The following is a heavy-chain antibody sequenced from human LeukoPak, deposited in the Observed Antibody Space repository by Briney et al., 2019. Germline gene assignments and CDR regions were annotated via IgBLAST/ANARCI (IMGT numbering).Heavy chain of an antibody. J-gene: IGHJ6*03. V-gene: IGHV1-8*01. CDR3: GRERTTVDNYYYMDV. CDR2: MNPNSGNT. CDR1: GYTFTSYD. Sequence: ASAKVSCKASGYTFTSYDINWVRQATGQGLEWMGWMNPNSGNTGYAQKFQGRVTMTRNTSISTAYMELSSLRSEDTALYYCGRERTTVDNYYYMDVWGKGTTVTVSS. D-gene: IGHD4-23*01.